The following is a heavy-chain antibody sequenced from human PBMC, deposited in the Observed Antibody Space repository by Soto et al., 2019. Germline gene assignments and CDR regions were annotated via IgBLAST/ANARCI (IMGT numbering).Heavy chain of an antibody. D-gene: IGHD6-13*01. CDR1: GFTFRSYG. Sequence: GGSLRLSCAASGFTFRSYGLSWVRQAPGKGLEWVSDISGSGSNTNYADSVKGRFTISRDNSNNTLFLQMNSLRVEDTAVYYCAKGGVEAARGYFDYWGQGILVTVSS. CDR2: ISGSGSNT. J-gene: IGHJ4*02. CDR3: AKGGVEAARGYFDY. V-gene: IGHV3-23*01.